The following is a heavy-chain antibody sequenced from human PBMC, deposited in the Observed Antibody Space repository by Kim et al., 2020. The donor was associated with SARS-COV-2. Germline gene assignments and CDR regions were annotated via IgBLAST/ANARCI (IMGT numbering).Heavy chain of an antibody. Sequence: SETLSLTCTVYGGSISSSSYYWGWIRQPPGKGLEWIGSIYYSGSTYYNPSLKSRVTISVDTSKNQFSLKLSSVTAADTAVYYCARRPTLFCSSTSCYDY. CDR2: IYYSGST. CDR3: ARRPTLFCSSTSCYDY. CDR1: GGSISSSSYY. V-gene: IGHV4-39*01. J-gene: IGHJ4*03. D-gene: IGHD2-2*01.